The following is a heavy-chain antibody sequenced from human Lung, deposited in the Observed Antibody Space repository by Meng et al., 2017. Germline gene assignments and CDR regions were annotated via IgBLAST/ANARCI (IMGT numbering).Heavy chain of an antibody. CDR2: MSFDGAQI. J-gene: IGHJ2*01. Sequence: VELLESGGGVVQPGGSLRLSCAASGFTLNPYALHWVRQAPGKGLACVSLMSFDGAQIYYSDSVRGRFTISRDNSKNTLYLQMNSLRAEDTAVYYCARDKPPNDVWGRGTLVTVSS. V-gene: IGHV3-30*01. CDR3: ARDKPPNDV. CDR1: GFTLNPYA.